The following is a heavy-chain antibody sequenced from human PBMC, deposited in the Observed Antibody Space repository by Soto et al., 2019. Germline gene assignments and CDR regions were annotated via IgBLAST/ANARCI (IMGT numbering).Heavy chain of an antibody. V-gene: IGHV3-30*18. Sequence: GSLRLSCAASGFTFSSYGMHWVRQAPGKGLEWVAVISYDGSNKYYADSVKGRFTISRDNSKNTLYLQMNSLRAEDTAVYYCAKDQGGATTIYYGMDVWGQGTTVTVSS. CDR3: AKDQGGATTIYYGMDV. CDR2: ISYDGSNK. J-gene: IGHJ6*02. D-gene: IGHD1-26*01. CDR1: GFTFSSYG.